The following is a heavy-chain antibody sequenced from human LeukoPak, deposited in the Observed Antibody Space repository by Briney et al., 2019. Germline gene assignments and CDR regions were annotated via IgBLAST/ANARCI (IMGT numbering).Heavy chain of an antibody. CDR2: IKQDGSEK. CDR3: AKRYSRAVAGFPYYFDY. V-gene: IGHV3-7*01. J-gene: IGHJ4*02. CDR1: GFTFSSYW. D-gene: IGHD6-19*01. Sequence: GGSLRLSCAASGFTFSSYWMSWVRQAPGKGLEWVANIKQDGSEKYYVDSVKGRFTISRDNAKNSLYLQMNSLRAEDTAVYYCAKRYSRAVAGFPYYFDYWGQGTLVTVSS.